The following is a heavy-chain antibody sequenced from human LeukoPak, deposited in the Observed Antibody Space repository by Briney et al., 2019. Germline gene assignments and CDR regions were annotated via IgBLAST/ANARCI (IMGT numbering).Heavy chain of an antibody. CDR1: GGSISSGDYY. V-gene: IGHV4-30-4*01. Sequence: PSQTLSLTCTVSGGSISSGDYYWSWIRQPPGKGLEWIGYIYYSGSTYYNPSLKRRVTISVDTSKNQFSLKLSSVTAADTAVYYCAREQAVAGIAEAFDIWGQGTMVTVSS. CDR2: IYYSGST. J-gene: IGHJ3*02. CDR3: AREQAVAGIAEAFDI. D-gene: IGHD6-19*01.